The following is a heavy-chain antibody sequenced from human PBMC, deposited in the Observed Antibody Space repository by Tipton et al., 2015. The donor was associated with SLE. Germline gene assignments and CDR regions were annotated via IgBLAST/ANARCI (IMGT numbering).Heavy chain of an antibody. J-gene: IGHJ4*02. CDR3: AREDVYSYGSDFDY. CDR1: GFTFYSYG. V-gene: IGHV3-30*02. Sequence: SLRLSCAASGFTFYSYGMHWVRQVPGKGLEWVAFIRNDGRNKNYANSVKGRFTISRDNAKNSLYLQMNSLRAEDTAVYYCAREDVYSYGSDFDYWGQGTLVTVSS. CDR2: IRNDGRNK. D-gene: IGHD5-18*01.